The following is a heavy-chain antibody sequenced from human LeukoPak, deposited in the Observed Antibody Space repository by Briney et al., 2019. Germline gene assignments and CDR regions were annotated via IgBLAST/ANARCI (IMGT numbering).Heavy chain of an antibody. CDR2: ISSSGSTI. CDR1: GFTFSSYE. Sequence: PGGSLRLSCAASGFTFSSYEMNWVRKAPGEGLEWVSYISSSGSTIYYADSVKGRFTISRDNAKNSLYLQMNSLRAEDTAVYYCAELGITMIGGVWGKGTTLTISS. V-gene: IGHV3-48*03. CDR3: AELGITMIGGV. D-gene: IGHD3-10*02. J-gene: IGHJ6*04.